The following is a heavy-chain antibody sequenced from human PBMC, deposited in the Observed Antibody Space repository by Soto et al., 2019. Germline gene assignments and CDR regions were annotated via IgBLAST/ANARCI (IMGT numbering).Heavy chain of an antibody. D-gene: IGHD2-15*01. CDR3: ARDHLDIVVVVAANSGMNWFDP. Sequence: ASVKVSCKASGYTFTSYYMHWVRQAPGQGLEWMGIINPSGGSTSYAQKFQGRVTMTRDTSTSTVYMELSSLRSEDTAVYYCARDHLDIVVVVAANSGMNWFDPWGQGTLVTVSS. J-gene: IGHJ5*02. V-gene: IGHV1-46*03. CDR2: INPSGGST. CDR1: GYTFTSYY.